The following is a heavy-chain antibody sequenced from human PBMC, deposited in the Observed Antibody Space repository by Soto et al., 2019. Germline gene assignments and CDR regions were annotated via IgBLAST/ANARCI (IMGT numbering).Heavy chain of an antibody. V-gene: IGHV1-2*04. CDR3: ARDSGGDIVVVPAPLDAFDI. D-gene: IGHD2-2*01. CDR2: INPNSGGT. CDR1: GYTFTGYY. J-gene: IGHJ3*02. Sequence: ASVKVSCKASGYTFTGYYMHWVRQAPGQGLEWMGWINPNSGGTNYAQKFQGWVTMTGDTSISTAYMELSRLRSDDTAVYYCARDSGGDIVVVPAPLDAFDIWGQGTMVTVSS.